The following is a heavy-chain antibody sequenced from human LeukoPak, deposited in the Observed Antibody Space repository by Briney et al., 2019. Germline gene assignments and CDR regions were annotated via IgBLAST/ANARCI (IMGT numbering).Heavy chain of an antibody. CDR3: ARVPSMVTWGGYYGMDV. D-gene: IGHD5-18*01. CDR2: IYYGGST. CDR1: GGSISSGGYY. V-gene: IGHV4-31*03. J-gene: IGHJ6*02. Sequence: SQTLSLACTVSGGSISSGGYYWSWIRQHPGTGLEWIGYIYYGGSTYYNPSLKSRVTISVDTSKNQFSLKLSSVTAADTAVYYCARVPSMVTWGGYYGMDVWGQGTTVTVSS.